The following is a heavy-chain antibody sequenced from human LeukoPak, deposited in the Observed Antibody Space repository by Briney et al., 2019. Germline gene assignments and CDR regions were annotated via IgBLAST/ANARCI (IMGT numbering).Heavy chain of an antibody. CDR1: GGSFSGYY. CDR2: INHSGST. CDR3: ARLYGSGSYYNY. V-gene: IGHV4-34*01. J-gene: IGHJ4*02. D-gene: IGHD3-10*01. Sequence: SETLSLTCTVYGGSFSGYYWSWIRQPPGKGLEWIGEINHSGSTNYNPSLKSRVTISVDASNNQFSLKLSSVTAADTAVYYCARLYGSGSYYNYWGQGTLVTVSS.